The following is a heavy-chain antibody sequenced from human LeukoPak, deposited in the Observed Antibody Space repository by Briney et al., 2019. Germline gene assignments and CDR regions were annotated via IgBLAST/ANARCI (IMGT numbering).Heavy chain of an antibody. Sequence: GGSLRLSCAASGFTFSNAWMSWVRQAPGEGLEWVGRIKSKTDGGTTDYAAPVKGRFTISRDDSKNTLCLQMNSLKTEDTAVYYCTTDTPMYYYGSGSSTRFDPWGQGTLVTVSS. CDR3: TTDTPMYYYGSGSSTRFDP. V-gene: IGHV3-15*01. CDR1: GFTFSNAW. J-gene: IGHJ5*02. D-gene: IGHD3-10*01. CDR2: IKSKTDGGTT.